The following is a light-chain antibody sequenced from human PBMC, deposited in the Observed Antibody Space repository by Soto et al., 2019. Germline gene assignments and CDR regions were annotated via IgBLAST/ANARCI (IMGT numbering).Light chain of an antibody. CDR3: QQSSSSPTWT. CDR1: QIIATY. CDR2: ATS. J-gene: IGKJ1*01. V-gene: IGKV1-39*01. Sequence: DIQITQSPSSLSASVGDRVTITCRASQIIATYLNWYQHKPVKAPHLLIYATSILQSGVPSRFSGSGSGTDFTLTISGLQPEDFATYYCQQSSSSPTWTFGQGTKWIS.